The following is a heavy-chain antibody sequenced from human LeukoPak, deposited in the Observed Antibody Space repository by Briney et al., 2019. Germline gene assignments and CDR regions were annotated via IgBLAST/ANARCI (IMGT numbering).Heavy chain of an antibody. D-gene: IGHD1-26*01. CDR1: GYTFTGYY. Sequence: ASVKVSCKASGYTFTGYYMHWVRQAPGQGLEWMGRINPNSGGTNYAQKFQGRVTMTRDTSISTAYMELSRLRSDDTAVYYCARGWGLRRGGSDYWGQGTLVTVSS. CDR3: ARGWGLRRGGSDY. CDR2: INPNSGGT. J-gene: IGHJ4*02. V-gene: IGHV1-2*06.